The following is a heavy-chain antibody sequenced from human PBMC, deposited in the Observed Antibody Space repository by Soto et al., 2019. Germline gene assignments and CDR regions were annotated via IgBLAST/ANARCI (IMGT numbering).Heavy chain of an antibody. CDR2: VTSSSSSM. J-gene: IGHJ4*02. CDR1: GFTFNRYS. CDR3: AREADFASSGYVLDY. V-gene: IGHV3-21*01. Sequence: GGSLRLSCAASGFTFNRYSMNWVRQAPGKGLEWVSSVTSSSSSMLYADSVKGRFTISRDDAKDSLFLQMNSLRADDTAVYYCAREADFASSGYVLDYWGQGTLV. D-gene: IGHD3-22*01.